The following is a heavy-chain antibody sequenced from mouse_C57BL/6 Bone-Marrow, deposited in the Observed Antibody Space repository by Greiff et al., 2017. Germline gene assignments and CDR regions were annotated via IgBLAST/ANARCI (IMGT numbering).Heavy chain of an antibody. D-gene: IGHD6-2*01. CDR1: GYTFTSYT. CDR3: ARSDTAVSV. Sequence: VKLQESGAELARPGASVKMSCKASGYTFTSYTMHWVKQRPGQGLEWIGYINPSSGYTKYNQKFKDKATLTADKSSSTAYMQLSSLTSEDSAVYYCARSDTAVSVWGTGTTVTVSS. J-gene: IGHJ1*03. V-gene: IGHV1-4*01. CDR2: INPSSGYT.